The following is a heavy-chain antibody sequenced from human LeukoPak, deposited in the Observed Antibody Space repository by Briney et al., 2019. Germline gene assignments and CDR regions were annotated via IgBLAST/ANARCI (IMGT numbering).Heavy chain of an antibody. V-gene: IGHV1-18*01. D-gene: IGHD1-7*01. Sequence: ASVKVSCKASGYTSTSYGVSWVRQAPGQGLEWMGWISAYNGNTNYAQKLQGRVTMTTDTSTSTAYMELRSLRSDDTAVYYCARATNWNYAFDIWAKGQWSPSLQ. CDR1: GYTSTSYG. CDR3: ARATNWNYAFDI. J-gene: IGHJ3*02. CDR2: ISAYNGNT.